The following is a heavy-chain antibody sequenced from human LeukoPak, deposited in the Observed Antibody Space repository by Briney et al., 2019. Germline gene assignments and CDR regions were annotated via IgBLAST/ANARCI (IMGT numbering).Heavy chain of an antibody. Sequence: PGGSLRLSCAASGFTFSSSAMSWVRQAPGKGLEWVSVISTGGTTYYADSVKGRFTISKDTSRNTLYLQMNSLRVDDTAVYYCARDFPLFNWGQGTLVTVSS. CDR1: GFTFSSSA. V-gene: IGHV3-23*03. CDR2: ISTGGTT. J-gene: IGHJ4*02. CDR3: ARDFPLFN.